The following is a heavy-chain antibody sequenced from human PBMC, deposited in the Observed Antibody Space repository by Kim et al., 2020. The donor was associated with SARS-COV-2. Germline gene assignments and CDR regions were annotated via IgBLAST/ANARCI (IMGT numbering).Heavy chain of an antibody. CDR3: ASRLYGSGSYYTIDY. D-gene: IGHD3-10*01. Sequence: QKFQGRVTMTEDTSTDTAYMGLSSLRAEDTAVYYCASRLYGSGSYYTIDYWGQGTLVTVSS. V-gene: IGHV1-24*01. J-gene: IGHJ4*02.